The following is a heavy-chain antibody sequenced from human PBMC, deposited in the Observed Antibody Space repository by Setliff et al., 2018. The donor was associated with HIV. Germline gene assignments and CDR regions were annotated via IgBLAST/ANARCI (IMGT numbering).Heavy chain of an antibody. V-gene: IGHV1-46*01. J-gene: IGHJ4*02. CDR2: INPTGET. Sequence: ASVKVSCKASGYTFSSNYMHWVRQAPGQGLEWMGLINPTGETIFAGKFQGRVTITRDTSASTAYLELSSLRSEDTAVYYCARVDYYDSSGYWHFDYWGQGTLVTVSS. D-gene: IGHD3-22*01. CDR1: GYTFSSNY. CDR3: ARVDYYDSSGYWHFDY.